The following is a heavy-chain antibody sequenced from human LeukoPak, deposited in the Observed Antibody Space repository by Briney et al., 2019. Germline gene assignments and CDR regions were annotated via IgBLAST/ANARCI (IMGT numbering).Heavy chain of an antibody. J-gene: IGHJ6*02. CDR1: GFPFSTYW. CDR2: INHNGNVN. CDR3: ARGGGLDV. D-gene: IGHD3-16*01. Sequence: GGSLRLSCTASGFPFSTYWLSWARQAPGKGLEWVASINHNGNVNYYVDSVKGRLTISRDNAKNSLYLQMSNLRAEDTAVYFCARGGGLDVWGQGATVTVSS. V-gene: IGHV3-7*03.